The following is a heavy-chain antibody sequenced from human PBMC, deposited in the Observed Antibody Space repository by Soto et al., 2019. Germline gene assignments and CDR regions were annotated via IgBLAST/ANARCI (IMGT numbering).Heavy chain of an antibody. CDR1: GGSISSYY. CDR3: ARQLVDNWFDP. V-gene: IGHV4-59*08. CDR2: IYYSGST. Sequence: ASETLSLTCTVSGGSISSYYWSWIRQPPGKGLEWIGYIYYSGSTNYNPSLKSRVTISVDTSKNQFSLKLSSVTAADTAVYYCARQLVDNWFDPWGQGTLVTVSS. D-gene: IGHD3-9*01. J-gene: IGHJ5*02.